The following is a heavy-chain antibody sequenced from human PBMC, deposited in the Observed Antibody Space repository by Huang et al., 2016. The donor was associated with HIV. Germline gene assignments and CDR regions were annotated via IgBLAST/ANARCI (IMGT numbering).Heavy chain of an antibody. CDR2: INHSGKP. V-gene: IGHV4-34*01. J-gene: IGHJ4*02. CDR3: AREKAADSAWYGVYYFDY. CDR1: GGSFSGYY. D-gene: IGHD6-19*01. Sequence: QVQLRQWGAGLVKPSETLSLTCAVYGGSFSGYYWTWVRQSPGKGLEWIGEINHSGKPHDQPSLKIRVSIPKDTAKNQFSLQLTSVSAADTGAYFCAREKAADSAWYGVYYFDYWGEGALVTVTS.